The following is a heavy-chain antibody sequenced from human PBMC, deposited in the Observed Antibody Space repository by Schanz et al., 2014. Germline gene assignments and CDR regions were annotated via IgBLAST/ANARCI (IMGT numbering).Heavy chain of an antibody. V-gene: IGHV1-69*02. CDR1: GGTFSSDT. CDR3: ARAKRFGDMDV. J-gene: IGHJ6*04. Sequence: QVHLVQSGAEVKKPGSSVKVSCKASGGTFSSDTFSWVRQAPGQGLEWMGRIVPIAGITNYAQRFQGRVTITADKSSDTAYMELSSLRSEDTAVYYCARAKRFGDMDVWGKGTTVTVSS. CDR2: IVPIAGIT. D-gene: IGHD3-10*01.